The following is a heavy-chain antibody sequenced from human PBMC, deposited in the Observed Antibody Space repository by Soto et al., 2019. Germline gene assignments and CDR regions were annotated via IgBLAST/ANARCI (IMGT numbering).Heavy chain of an antibody. CDR2: IYYSGST. V-gene: IGHV4-39*01. D-gene: IGHD6-13*01. CDR1: GGSISSSSYY. Sequence: SETLSLTCTVSGGSISSSSYYWGWIRQPPGKGLEWIGSIYYSGSTYYNPSLKSRVTISVDTSKNQFSLKLSSVTAADTAVYYCAHRLRGQQLVRTWGQGTLVTVSS. CDR3: AHRLRGQQLVRT. J-gene: IGHJ4*02.